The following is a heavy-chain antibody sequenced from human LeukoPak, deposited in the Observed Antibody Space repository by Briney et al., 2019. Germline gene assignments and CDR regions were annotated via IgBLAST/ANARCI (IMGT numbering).Heavy chain of an antibody. CDR1: GFTFSSYA. CDR2: ISYDGSNK. J-gene: IGHJ4*02. CDR3: ARDYTFDY. Sequence: EGSLRLSCAASGFTFSSYAMHWVRRASGKGLEWVAVISYDGSNKYYADSVKGRFTISRDNSKNTLYLQMNSLRAEDTAVYYCARDYTFDYWGQGTLVTVSS. V-gene: IGHV3-30-3*01.